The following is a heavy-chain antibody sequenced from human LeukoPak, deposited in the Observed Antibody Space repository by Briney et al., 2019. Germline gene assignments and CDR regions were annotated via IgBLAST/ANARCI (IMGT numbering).Heavy chain of an antibody. J-gene: IGHJ6*04. CDR2: INHSGST. Sequence: PSETLSLTCTVSGGSISGYYWSWIRQPPGKGLEWIGEINHSGSTNYNPSLKSRVTISVDTSKNQFSLKLSSVTAAGTAVYYCARRSNDILTGYSEMDVWGKGTTVTVSS. CDR3: ARRSNDILTGYSEMDV. CDR1: GGSISGYY. D-gene: IGHD3-9*01. V-gene: IGHV4-34*01.